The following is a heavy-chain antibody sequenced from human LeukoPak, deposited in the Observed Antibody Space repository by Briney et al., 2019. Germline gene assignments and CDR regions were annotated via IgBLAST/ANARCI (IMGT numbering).Heavy chain of an antibody. V-gene: IGHV3-30*02. D-gene: IGHD3-9*01. J-gene: IGHJ4*02. CDR1: GFTFSSYW. CDR3: AKGGKYDILTGYPRSRLLGDY. CDR2: IRYEGRNK. Sequence: GGSLRLSCAASGFTFSSYWMSWVRQAPGKGLEWVAFIRYEGRNKYYADSVKGRFIISRDNSKNTLYLQMNSLRAEDTAVYYCAKGGKYDILTGYPRSRLLGDYWGQGTLVTVSS.